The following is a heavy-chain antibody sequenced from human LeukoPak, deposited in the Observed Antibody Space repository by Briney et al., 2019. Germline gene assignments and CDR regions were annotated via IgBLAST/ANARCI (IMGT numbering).Heavy chain of an antibody. CDR3: AKVPSTRIAVAKFDY. CDR2: ISYDGSNK. J-gene: IGHJ4*02. D-gene: IGHD6-19*01. V-gene: IGHV3-30*04. CDR1: GFTFSSYA. Sequence: GGSLRLSCAASGFTFSSYAMHWVRQAPGKGLEWVAVISYDGSNKYYADSVKGRFTISRDNSKNTLYLQMNSLRAEDTAVYYCAKVPSTRIAVAKFDYWGQGTLVTVSS.